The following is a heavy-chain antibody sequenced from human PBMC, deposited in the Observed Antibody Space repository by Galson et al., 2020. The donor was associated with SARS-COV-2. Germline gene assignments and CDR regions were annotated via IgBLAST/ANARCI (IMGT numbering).Heavy chain of an antibody. CDR3: ANPQVGY. J-gene: IGHJ4*02. CDR1: GLTFSNYA. Sequence: TGGSLRLSCAASGLTFSNYAMSWIRQAPGKGLEWVATVVGTGDAAFYADSVKGRFTISRDNSRSTAHLQLNSLRAEDTAIYYCANPQVGYWGQGTLVTVSS. CDR2: VVGTGDAA. D-gene: IGHD1-26*01. V-gene: IGHV3-23*01.